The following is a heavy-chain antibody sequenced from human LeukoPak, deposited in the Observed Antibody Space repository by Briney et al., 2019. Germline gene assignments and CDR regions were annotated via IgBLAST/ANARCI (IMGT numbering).Heavy chain of an antibody. CDR3: ARISGSYVFDY. V-gene: IGHV3-11*03. CDR1: GFTFSDYY. Sequence: PGGSLRLSCAASGFTFSDYYMSLIRQAPGKGLEWVSYISSSTYTNYVDSVKGRFTISRDNAKNSMYLQMNSLRAEDTAVYYCARISGSYVFDYWGQGTLVTVSS. D-gene: IGHD1-26*01. CDR2: ISSSTYT. J-gene: IGHJ4*02.